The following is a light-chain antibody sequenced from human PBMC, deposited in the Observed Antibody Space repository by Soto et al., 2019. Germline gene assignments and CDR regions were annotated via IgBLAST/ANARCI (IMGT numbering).Light chain of an antibody. V-gene: IGLV2-14*01. J-gene: IGLJ1*01. Sequence: QSALTQPASVSGSPGQSITLSCTGPSSDVGGYNYVSWYQQHPDKAPKLIIYEVSDRPSGVSNRFSGSKSGNTASLTISGLQAEDEADYYCSSYTSSNNYVFGTGTKLTVL. CDR2: EVS. CDR1: SSDVGGYNY. CDR3: SSYTSSNNYV.